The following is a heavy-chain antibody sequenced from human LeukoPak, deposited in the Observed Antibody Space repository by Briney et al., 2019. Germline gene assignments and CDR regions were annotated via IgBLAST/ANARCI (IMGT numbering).Heavy chain of an antibody. CDR2: ISYDGSNK. D-gene: IGHD2-15*01. CDR3: ARAVVVAATSYYYYMDV. CDR1: GFTFSSYA. V-gene: IGHV3-30*04. Sequence: GRSLRLSCAASGFTFSSYAMHWVRQAPGKGLEWVAVISYDGSNKYYADSVKGRFTISRDNSKNTLYLQMNSLRAEDTAVYYCARAVVVAATSYYYYMDVWGKGTTVTISS. J-gene: IGHJ6*03.